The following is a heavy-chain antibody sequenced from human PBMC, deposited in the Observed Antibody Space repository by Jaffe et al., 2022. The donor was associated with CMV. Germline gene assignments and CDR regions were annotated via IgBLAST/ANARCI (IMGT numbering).Heavy chain of an antibody. CDR1: GYTFTSYD. Sequence: QVQLVQSGAEVKKPGASVKVSCKASGYTFTSYDINWVRQATGQGLEWMGWMNPNSGNTGYAQKFQGRVTMTRNTSISTAYMELSSLRSEDTAVYYCARGPAPGDDFWSGYYRAYYYYYGMDVWGQGTTVTVSS. V-gene: IGHV1-8*01. D-gene: IGHD3-3*01. CDR2: MNPNSGNT. CDR3: ARGPAPGDDFWSGYYRAYYYYYGMDV. J-gene: IGHJ6*02.